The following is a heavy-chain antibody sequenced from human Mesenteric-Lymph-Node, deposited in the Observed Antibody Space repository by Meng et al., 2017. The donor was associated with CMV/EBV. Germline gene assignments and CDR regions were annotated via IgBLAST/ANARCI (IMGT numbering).Heavy chain of an antibody. V-gene: IGHV1-46*01. CDR2: INPSDGST. Sequence: ASVKVSCKASGYAFTSYGISWVRQAPGQGLEWMGTINPSDGSTNYGQNFQDRVIMTRDTSTTAIYMELSSLRAEDTAVYYCRSTLWSGYSQPYYYYYYGMDVWGQGTTVTVSS. D-gene: IGHD3-3*01. J-gene: IGHJ6*02. CDR3: RSTLWSGYSQPYYYYYYGMDV. CDR1: GYAFTSYG.